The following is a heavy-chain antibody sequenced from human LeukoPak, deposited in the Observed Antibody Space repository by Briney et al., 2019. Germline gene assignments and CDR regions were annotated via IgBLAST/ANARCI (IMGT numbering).Heavy chain of an antibody. J-gene: IGHJ4*02. CDR2: ISGSGGST. CDR1: GFTFSSYA. CDR3: AKAQGTYTMIVVVIDC. V-gene: IGHV3-23*01. D-gene: IGHD3-22*01. Sequence: GGSLRLSCAASGFTFSSYAMSWVRQAPGKGLEWVSAISGSGGSTYYADSVKGRFPISRDNSKNTLYLQMNSLRADDTAVYYCAKAQGTYTMIVVVIDCWGQGTLVTVSS.